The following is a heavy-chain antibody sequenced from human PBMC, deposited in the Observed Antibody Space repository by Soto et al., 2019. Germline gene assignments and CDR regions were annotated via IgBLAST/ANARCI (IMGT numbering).Heavy chain of an antibody. Sequence: SVKVSCKASGGTFSSYAISWVRQAPGQGLEWMGGIIPIFGTANYAQKFQGRVTITADESTSTAYMELSSLRSEDTAVYYCARGGDSYGYDYYYYGMDVWGQGTTVTVS. CDR1: GGTFSSYA. CDR3: ARGGDSYGYDYYYYGMDV. D-gene: IGHD5-18*01. V-gene: IGHV1-69*13. J-gene: IGHJ6*02. CDR2: IIPIFGTA.